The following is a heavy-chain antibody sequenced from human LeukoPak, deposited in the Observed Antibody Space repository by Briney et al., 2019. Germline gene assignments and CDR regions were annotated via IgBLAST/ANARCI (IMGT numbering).Heavy chain of an antibody. D-gene: IGHD3-10*01. CDR2: IYSGGST. CDR1: GFTVSSKY. CDR3: AIVAKYYYGSDTYSFFEH. V-gene: IGHV3-66*01. Sequence: GGSLRLSWAASGFTVSSKYMTWVRQAPGKGLGWVSAIYSGGSTYYADSVKGRFTISRDNAKNSLYLQMNRLKLQDTAVYYCAIVAKYYYGSDTYSFFEHWGKGTPVTASS. J-gene: IGHJ6*04.